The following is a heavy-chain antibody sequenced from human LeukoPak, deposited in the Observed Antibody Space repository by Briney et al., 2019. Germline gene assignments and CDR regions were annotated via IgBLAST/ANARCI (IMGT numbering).Heavy chain of an antibody. J-gene: IGHJ4*02. Sequence: ASVKVSCKASGGTFSSYAISWVRQAPGQGLEWMGGIIPIFGTANYAQKFQGRVTITTDESTSTAYMGLSSLRSEDTAVYYCARSLTGIDYYFDYWGQGTLVTVSS. D-gene: IGHD1-20*01. V-gene: IGHV1-69*05. CDR2: IIPIFGTA. CDR3: ARSLTGIDYYFDY. CDR1: GGTFSSYA.